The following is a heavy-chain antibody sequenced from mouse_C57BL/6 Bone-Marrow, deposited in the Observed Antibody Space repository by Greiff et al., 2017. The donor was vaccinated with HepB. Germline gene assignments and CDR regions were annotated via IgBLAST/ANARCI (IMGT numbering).Heavy chain of an antibody. J-gene: IGHJ1*03. CDR2: IYPRSGNT. V-gene: IGHV1-81*01. D-gene: IGHD2-1*01. Sequence: QVQLQQSGAELARPGASVKLSCKASGYTFTSYGISWVKQRTGQGLEWIGEIYPRSGNTYYNEKFKGKATLTADKSSSTAYMELRSLTSEDSAVYFCARVYYGNPRWYFDVWGTGTTVTVSS. CDR1: GYTFTSYG. CDR3: ARVYYGNPRWYFDV.